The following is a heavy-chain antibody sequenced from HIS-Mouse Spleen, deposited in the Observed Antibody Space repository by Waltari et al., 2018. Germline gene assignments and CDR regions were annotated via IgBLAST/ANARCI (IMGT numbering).Heavy chain of an antibody. CDR2: IYYSGST. CDR3: AREIPYSSSWYDWYFDL. CDR1: GGPICSSRYY. J-gene: IGHJ2*01. D-gene: IGHD6-13*01. Sequence: QLHLQASGPGLVKPSETLSLTCTFPGGPICSSRYYWRWIRRPPGKGLEWIGSIYYSGSTYYNPSLKSRVTISVDTSKNQFSLKLSSVTAADTAVYYCAREIPYSSSWYDWYFDLWGRGTLVTVSS. V-gene: IGHV4-39*07.